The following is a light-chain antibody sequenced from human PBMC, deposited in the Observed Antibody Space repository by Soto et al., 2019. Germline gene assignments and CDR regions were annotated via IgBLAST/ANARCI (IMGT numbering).Light chain of an antibody. CDR1: SSDVGGYNY. CDR3: NSYTSSSTYV. CDR2: DVR. J-gene: IGLJ1*01. V-gene: IGLV2-14*01. Sequence: QSVLTQPASVSGSTGQSITISCTGTSSDVGGYNYVSWFQQHPGKAPKLMIYDVRNRPSGISNRFSGSKSGNTASLTISGLQAEDEADYYCNSYTSSSTYVFGTGTKLTVL.